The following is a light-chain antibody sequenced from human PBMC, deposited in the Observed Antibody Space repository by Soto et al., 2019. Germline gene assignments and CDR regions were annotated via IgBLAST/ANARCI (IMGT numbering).Light chain of an antibody. V-gene: IGLV2-14*03. Sequence: QSVLTQPACVSLSPGQSITISCTGTSSDVGGYNYVSWFQQHPGKAPKLEIYEVSNRPSGVSNRFSGSKSGYTASLTISELQAEDEADYYCTSFTSSNTWVFGGGTKVTVL. CDR2: EVS. CDR1: SSDVGGYNY. CDR3: TSFTSSNTWV. J-gene: IGLJ3*02.